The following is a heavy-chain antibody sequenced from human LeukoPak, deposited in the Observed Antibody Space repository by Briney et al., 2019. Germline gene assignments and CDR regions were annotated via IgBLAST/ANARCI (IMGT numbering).Heavy chain of an antibody. V-gene: IGHV3-9*01. J-gene: IGHJ4*02. Sequence: PGGSLRLSCAASGFTFDDYAMHWVRQAPGKDLEWVSGISWNSGSIGYADSVKGRFTISRDNAKNSLYLQMNSLRAEDTALYYCAKDSSSWFSGFDYWGQGTLVTVSS. D-gene: IGHD6-13*01. CDR2: ISWNSGSI. CDR3: AKDSSSWFSGFDY. CDR1: GFTFDDYA.